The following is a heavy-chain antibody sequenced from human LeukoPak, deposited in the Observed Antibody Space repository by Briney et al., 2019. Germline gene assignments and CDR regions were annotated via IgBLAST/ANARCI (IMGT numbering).Heavy chain of an antibody. Sequence: GSLTLSFSASGFTFSSYAMHWVRQAPGKGLEYVSAISSNGGSTYYADSVKGRFTISRDNSKNTLYLQMSSLRAEDTAVYYCVKGSAGGMVPWGWGQGTLVTVS. CDR1: GFTFSSYA. CDR3: VKGSAGGMVPWG. D-gene: IGHD6-13*01. J-gene: IGHJ4*02. CDR2: ISSNGGST. V-gene: IGHV3-64D*06.